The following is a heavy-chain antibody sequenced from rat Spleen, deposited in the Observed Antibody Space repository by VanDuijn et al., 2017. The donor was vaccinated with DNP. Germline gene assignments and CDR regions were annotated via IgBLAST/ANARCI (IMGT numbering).Heavy chain of an antibody. CDR1: GYSITSNY. Sequence: EVQLQESGPGLVKPSQSLSLTCSVTGYSITSNYWGWIRKFPGNKMEWIGHISYSGSTSYNPSLKSRISITRDTTKNQFFLQLNSVTTEDTATYYRAREVGPTTHGPMDAWGQGTSVTVSS. D-gene: IGHD1-5*01. CDR2: ISYSGST. CDR3: AREVGPTTHGPMDA. J-gene: IGHJ4*01. V-gene: IGHV3-1*01.